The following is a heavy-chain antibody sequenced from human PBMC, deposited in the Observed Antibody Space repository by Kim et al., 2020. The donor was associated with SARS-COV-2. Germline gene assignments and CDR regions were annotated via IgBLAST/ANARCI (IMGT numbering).Heavy chain of an antibody. CDR3: ARLFPYSMTGIFQKYHPLDM. CDR1: GGSISGSY. V-gene: IGHV4-59*08. D-gene: IGHD2-21*02. J-gene: IGHJ3*02. CDR2: IHYSGTT. Sequence: SETLSLTCTVSGGSISGSYWSWVRQTPQKGLEYIGYIHYSGTTDYNPSLQSRLIISLETTRNKFSLTLSTVTAAETAVYYCARLFPYSMTGIFQKYHPLDMWGQGTTVIVSS.